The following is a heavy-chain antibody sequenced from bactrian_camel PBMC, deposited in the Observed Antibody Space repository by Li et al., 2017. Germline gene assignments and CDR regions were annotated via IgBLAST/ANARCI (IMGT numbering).Heavy chain of an antibody. V-gene: IGHV3S1*01. CDR3: AAQFSRRLGGTWGPILLSNEYDY. CDR2: LWIGGATT. Sequence: HVQLVESGGGSVQAGGSLTLSCAAGRYTYKRNCMGWFRQRPGNDREGLAVLWIGGATTTYADSVKGRFTIFQDNANNTLHLHMNNLKAEDTGMYYCAAQFSRRLGGTWGPILLSNEYDYWGQGTQVTVS. J-gene: IGHJ4*01. CDR1: RYTYKRNC. D-gene: IGHD5*01.